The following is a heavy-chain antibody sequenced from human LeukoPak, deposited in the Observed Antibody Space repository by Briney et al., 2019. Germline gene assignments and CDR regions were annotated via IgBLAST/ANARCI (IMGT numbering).Heavy chain of an antibody. V-gene: IGHV4-39*07. J-gene: IGHJ2*01. CDR2: IYYSGST. CDR1: GGSIRSSGYY. Sequence: SETLSLTCTVSGGSIRSSGYYWGWIRPPPGKGLELIGTIYYSGSTYYNPSLKSRVTISVDTSKNQFSLKLSSVTAADTAVYYCARDNGDGYYFYWYFDLWGRGTLVTVSS. D-gene: IGHD3-22*01. CDR3: ARDNGDGYYFYWYFDL.